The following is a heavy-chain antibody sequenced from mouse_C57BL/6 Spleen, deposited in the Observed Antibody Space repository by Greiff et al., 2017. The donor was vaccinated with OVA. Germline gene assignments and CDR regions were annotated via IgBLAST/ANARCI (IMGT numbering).Heavy chain of an antibody. CDR2: IYPSDSET. V-gene: IGHV1-61*01. CDR3: AREGYGSSYWYCDV. D-gene: IGHD1-1*01. J-gene: IGHJ1*03. Sequence: VQLQQPGAELVRPGSSVKLSCKASGYTFTSYWMDWVKQRPGQGLEWIGNIYPSDSETHYNQKFKDKATLTVDKSSSTAYMQLSSLTSEDSAVYYCAREGYGSSYWYCDVWGTGTTVTVSS. CDR1: GYTFTSYW.